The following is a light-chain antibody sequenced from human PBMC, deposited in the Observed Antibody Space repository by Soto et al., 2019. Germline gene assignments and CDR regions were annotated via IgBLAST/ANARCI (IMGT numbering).Light chain of an antibody. CDR2: DVS. CDR1: SSDIGGYNY. J-gene: IGLJ1*01. V-gene: IGLV2-14*03. Sequence: QSVLTQPASVSGSPGQSITISCTGTSSDIGGYNYVSWYQQHPGKVPKLIIYDVSNRPSGVSNRFSGSKSGNAASLTISGLQAEDEADYYCSSYTSTSTLYVFGTGTKLTVL. CDR3: SSYTSTSTLYV.